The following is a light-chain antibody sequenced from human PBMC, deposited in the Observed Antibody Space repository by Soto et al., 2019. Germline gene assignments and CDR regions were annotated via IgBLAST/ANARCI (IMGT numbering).Light chain of an antibody. Sequence: DIQMTQSPSTLSASVGDRVTITCRASQTISGWLAWYQQKPGKAPKLLIYEASRLERGVPPRFSCSGSGTEFSLTVNNLRPGDFGTYYCQLYFCDWGVDQGTRVQFK. CDR2: EAS. J-gene: IGKJ1*01. CDR3: QLYFCDWG. V-gene: IGKV1-5*01. CDR1: QTISGW.